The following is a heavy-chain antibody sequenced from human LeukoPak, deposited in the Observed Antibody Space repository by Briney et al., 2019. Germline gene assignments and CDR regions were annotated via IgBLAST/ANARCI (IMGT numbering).Heavy chain of an antibody. Sequence: KPSETLSLTCTVSGGSISSSSYYWGWIRQPPGKGLEWIGNIFYSGSTYYSPSLKSRVTISVDTFKNQFSLKLSSVTAADTAVYYCARGRAYYYGSGSYLGYWGQGTLVTVSS. J-gene: IGHJ4*02. V-gene: IGHV4-39*07. CDR1: GGSISSSSYY. CDR2: IFYSGST. D-gene: IGHD3-10*01. CDR3: ARGRAYYYGSGSYLGY.